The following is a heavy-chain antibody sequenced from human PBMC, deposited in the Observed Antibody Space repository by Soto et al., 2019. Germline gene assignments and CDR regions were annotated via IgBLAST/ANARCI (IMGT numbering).Heavy chain of an antibody. CDR2: ISGSGGST. Sequence: GGSLRLSCAASGFTFSSYAMSWVRQAPGKGLEWVSAISGSGGSTYYADSVKGRFTISRDNSKNTLYLQMNSLRAEDTAVYYCAKASGIAVAGTTGHYWGQGTLVTVSS. V-gene: IGHV3-23*01. CDR3: AKASGIAVAGTTGHY. CDR1: GFTFSSYA. D-gene: IGHD6-19*01. J-gene: IGHJ4*02.